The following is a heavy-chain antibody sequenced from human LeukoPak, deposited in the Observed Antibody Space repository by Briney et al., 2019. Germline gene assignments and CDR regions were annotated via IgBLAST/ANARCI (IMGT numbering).Heavy chain of an antibody. Sequence: GGSLRLSCAASGFTFSSYWMSWIRQARGKGLEWVANIKQDGSEKYYVDSVKGRFTISRDNSKNTLYLQMNSLRAEDTAVYYCARGPSGYHNTGGQGTLVTVSS. CDR3: ARGPSGYHNT. CDR1: GFTFSSYW. J-gene: IGHJ4*02. CDR2: IKQDGSEK. V-gene: IGHV3-7*01. D-gene: IGHD5-12*01.